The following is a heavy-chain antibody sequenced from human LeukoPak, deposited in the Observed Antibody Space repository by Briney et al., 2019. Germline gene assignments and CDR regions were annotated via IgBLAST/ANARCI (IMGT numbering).Heavy chain of an antibody. J-gene: IGHJ4*02. V-gene: IGHV3-23*01. D-gene: IGHD3-10*01. CDR1: GFTFSSYA. CDR2: ISGSGGST. Sequence: GGSLRLSCAASGFTFSSYAMSWVRQAPGKGLEWVSVISGSGGSTYYADSVKGRFTISRDNSKNTLYLQMNSLRAEGTAVYYCAKDGEGLPWFGANYFDYRGQGTLVTVSS. CDR3: AKDGEGLPWFGANYFDY.